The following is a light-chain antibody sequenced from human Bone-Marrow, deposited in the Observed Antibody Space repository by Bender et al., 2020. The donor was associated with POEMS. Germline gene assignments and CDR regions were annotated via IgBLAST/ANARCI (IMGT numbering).Light chain of an antibody. CDR1: SSDVGGYNF. Sequence: QSALTQPPSASGSPGQSVTIPCTGTSSDVGGYNFVSWYQQHPGKAPKLLIYEVSKRPSGVPDRFSGSKSGNTASLTVSGLQAEDEADYYCCSYADNSVWVFGGGTKLTVL. V-gene: IGLV2-8*01. J-gene: IGLJ3*02. CDR2: EVS. CDR3: CSYADNSVWV.